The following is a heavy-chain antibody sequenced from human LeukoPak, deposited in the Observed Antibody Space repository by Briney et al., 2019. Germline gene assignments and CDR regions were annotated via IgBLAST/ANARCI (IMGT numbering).Heavy chain of an antibody. D-gene: IGHD3-10*01. CDR1: GFTFSNFW. J-gene: IGHJ4*02. CDR2: IKQDGGEK. V-gene: IGHV3-7*01. Sequence: PGGSLRLSCAASGFTFSNFWMSWVRQAPGKGLEWVANIKQDGGEKYYVDSVKGRFTISRDNANNSLYLHMNSLRAGDTAVYYCARSDYFGSGRLDCWGQGTLVTVSS. CDR3: ARSDYFGSGRLDC.